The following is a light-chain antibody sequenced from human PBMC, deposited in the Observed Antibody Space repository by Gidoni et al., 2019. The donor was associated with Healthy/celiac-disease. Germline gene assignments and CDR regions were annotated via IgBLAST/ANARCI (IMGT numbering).Light chain of an antibody. CDR2: DAS. CDR1: QDISNY. J-gene: IGKJ4*01. CDR3: QQYDNLPPSLT. V-gene: IGKV1-33*01. Sequence: DIQMNQSPTYLSASVGDRVTITCQASQDISNYLNWYQQKPGKATKLLIYDASNLETGVPSRFSGSGSGPDFTFTISSLPPEYIATYYCQQYDNLPPSLTFXGXTKVEIK.